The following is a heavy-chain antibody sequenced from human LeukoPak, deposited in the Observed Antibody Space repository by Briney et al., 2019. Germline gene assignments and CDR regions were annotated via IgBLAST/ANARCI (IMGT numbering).Heavy chain of an antibody. V-gene: IGHV3-7*01. D-gene: IGHD2-2*01. CDR3: ARDGVLVPTPIPYYFYGMDV. CDR1: DISVTSYA. Sequence: GGSLRLSCTTSDISVTSYAMSWVRQAPGKGLEWVANIKHDRSEEYYVDSVKGRFTISRDNAKNSVYLQMKSLRAEDTALYFCARDGVLVPTPIPYYFYGMDVWGRGTTVIVSS. CDR2: IKHDRSEE. J-gene: IGHJ6*02.